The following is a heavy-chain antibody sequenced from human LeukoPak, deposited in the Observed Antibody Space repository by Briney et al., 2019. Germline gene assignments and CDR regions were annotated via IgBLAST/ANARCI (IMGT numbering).Heavy chain of an antibody. Sequence: SLRLSCAASGFPFSSYGMHWVRQAPGKGLEWVARLVYDARSDYANSVKGRFSISRDDSKNTLFLDMSNLRVEDTALYYCARDLSAAFDFWGQGVLVTVSS. D-gene: IGHD6-19*01. CDR1: GFPFSSYG. CDR3: ARDLSAAFDF. CDR2: LVYDARS. V-gene: IGHV3-33*01. J-gene: IGHJ4*02.